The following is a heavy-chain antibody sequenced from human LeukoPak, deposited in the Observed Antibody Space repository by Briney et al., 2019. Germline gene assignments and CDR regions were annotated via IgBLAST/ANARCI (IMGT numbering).Heavy chain of an antibody. Sequence: ASVKVSCKASGGTFISYAISWVRQAPGQGLEWMGGIIPIFGTANYAQKFQGRVTITTDESTSTAYMELSSLRSEDTAVYYCARTPPYYYDSSGYYDEAASYYYYYYMDVWGEGTTVTVSS. D-gene: IGHD3-22*01. V-gene: IGHV1-69*05. CDR2: IIPIFGTA. CDR1: GGTFISYA. CDR3: ARTPPYYYDSSGYYDEAASYYYYYYMDV. J-gene: IGHJ6*03.